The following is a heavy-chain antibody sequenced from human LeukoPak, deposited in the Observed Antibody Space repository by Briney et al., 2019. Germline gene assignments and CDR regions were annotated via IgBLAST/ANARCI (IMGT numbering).Heavy chain of an antibody. CDR3: ARVFGRSYYYGMDV. Sequence: ASVKVSCKASGYTFTSYDINWVRQATGQGLEWMGWMNPNNGNTGYAQKFQGRVTMTRNTSISTAYMELSSLRSEDTAVYYCARVFGRSYYYGMDVWGQGTTVTVSS. CDR1: GYTFTSYD. V-gene: IGHV1-8*01. J-gene: IGHJ6*02. CDR2: MNPNNGNT. D-gene: IGHD3-3*01.